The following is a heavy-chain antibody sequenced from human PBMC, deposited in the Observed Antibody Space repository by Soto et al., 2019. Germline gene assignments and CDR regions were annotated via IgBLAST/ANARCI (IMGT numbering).Heavy chain of an antibody. V-gene: IGHV1-18*01. CDR1: GYTFTSYG. J-gene: IGHJ4*02. Sequence: ASVKVSCKASGYTFTSYGISWVRQAPGQGLEWMGWISAYNGNTNYAQKLQGRVTTTTDTSTSTAYMELSSLRSEDTAVYYCATELHEYYDSSGWPVLDYWGQGTLVTVSS. CDR3: ATELHEYYDSSGWPVLDY. D-gene: IGHD3-22*01. CDR2: ISAYNGNT.